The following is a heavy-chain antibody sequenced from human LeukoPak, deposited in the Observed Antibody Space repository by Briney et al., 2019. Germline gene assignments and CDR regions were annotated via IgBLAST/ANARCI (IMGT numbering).Heavy chain of an antibody. D-gene: IGHD5-18*01. Sequence: ASVKVSCKASGYTLTGYCMHWVRQAPGQGLEWMGWISAYNGNTKYAQNLQGRVTMTTDTSTSTAYMELRSLRSDDTAVYYCASGGYSSGSDYWGQGTLVTVSS. CDR2: ISAYNGNT. CDR3: ASGGYSSGSDY. J-gene: IGHJ4*02. CDR1: GYTLTGYC. V-gene: IGHV1-18*04.